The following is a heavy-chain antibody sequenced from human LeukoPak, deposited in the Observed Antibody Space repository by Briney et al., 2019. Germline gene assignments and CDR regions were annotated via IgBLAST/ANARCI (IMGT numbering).Heavy chain of an antibody. CDR3: ARGEGNSGYDPYFDY. V-gene: IGHV1-69*01. D-gene: IGHD5-12*01. CDR2: IIPIFGTA. CDR1: GGTFISYA. J-gene: IGHJ4*02. Sequence: SVKVSCKASGGTFISYAISWVRQAPGQGREWMGGIIPIFGTANYAQKFQGRVTITADESTSTAYMELSSLRSEDTAVYYCARGEGNSGYDPYFDYWGPGTLVTVSS.